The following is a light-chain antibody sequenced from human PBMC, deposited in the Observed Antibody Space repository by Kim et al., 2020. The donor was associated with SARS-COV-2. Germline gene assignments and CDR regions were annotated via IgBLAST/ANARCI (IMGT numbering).Light chain of an antibody. CDR1: QTIGSY. J-gene: IGKJ4*01. CDR3: QQSYGSPLT. V-gene: IGKV1-39*01. CDR2: AAS. Sequence: IQMTQSPSSLSTSIGDRVTITCRASQTIGSYVNWYQQKPGKAPKVLIYAASNLQSGVPSRFSGSGSGRDFTLTISSLQPEDTATYYCQQSYGSPLTFGGGTKVEI.